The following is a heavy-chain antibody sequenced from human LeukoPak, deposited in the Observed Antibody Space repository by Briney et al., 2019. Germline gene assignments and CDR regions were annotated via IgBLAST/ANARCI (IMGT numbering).Heavy chain of an antibody. D-gene: IGHD5-12*01. CDR1: GGSISSSSYY. V-gene: IGHV4-61*01. J-gene: IGHJ4*02. CDR2: IYYSGST. CDR3: ARDTRRDGYNYFDY. Sequence: PSETLSLTCTVSGGSISSSSYYWGWIRQPPGKGLEWTGYIYYSGSTNYNTSLKSRVTISVDTYKNQFSLKLSSVTAADTAVYYCARDTRRDGYNYFDYWGQGTLVTVSS.